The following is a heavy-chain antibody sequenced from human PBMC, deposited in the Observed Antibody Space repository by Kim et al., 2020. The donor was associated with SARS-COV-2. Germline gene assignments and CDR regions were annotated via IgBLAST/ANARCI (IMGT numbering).Heavy chain of an antibody. V-gene: IGHV3-48*04. CDR3: ARDRGGRLVVVSSYYYYGMDV. CDR1: GFTFSSYS. D-gene: IGHD2-15*01. Sequence: GGSLRLSCAASGFTFSSYSMNWVRQAPGKGLEWVSYISSSSSTIYYADSVKGRFTISRDNAKNSLYLQMNSLRAEDTAVYYCARDRGGRLVVVSSYYYYGMDVWGQGTTVTVSS. J-gene: IGHJ6*02. CDR2: ISSSSSTI.